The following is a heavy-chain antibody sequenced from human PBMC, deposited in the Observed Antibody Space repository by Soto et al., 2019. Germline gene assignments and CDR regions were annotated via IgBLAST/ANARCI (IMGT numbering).Heavy chain of an antibody. Sequence: QVQLVQSGAEVKKPGASVKVSCKASGYTFTSYAMHWVRQAPGQRLEWMGWFDAGNGNTKYSQKFQGRVTITRDTSASTAYMELSSLRSEDTAVYYCARDFRHYYSSSWYNWFDPWGQGTLVTVSS. CDR3: ARDFRHYYSSSWYNWFDP. CDR1: GYTFTSYA. J-gene: IGHJ5*02. D-gene: IGHD6-13*01. CDR2: FDAGNGNT. V-gene: IGHV1-3*01.